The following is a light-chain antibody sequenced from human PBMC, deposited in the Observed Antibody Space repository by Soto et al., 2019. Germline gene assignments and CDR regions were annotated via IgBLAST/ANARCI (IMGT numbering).Light chain of an antibody. CDR1: QSVSSSY. CDR3: QQYGSSPWT. J-gene: IGKJ1*01. Sequence: VLSQSPGTLSLSPGERATLSCRASQSVSSSYLAWYQQKPGQAPRLLIYGASSRATGIPDRFSGSGSGTDFTLTISRLEPEDFAVYYCQQYGSSPWTFGQGTKV. CDR2: GAS. V-gene: IGKV3-20*01.